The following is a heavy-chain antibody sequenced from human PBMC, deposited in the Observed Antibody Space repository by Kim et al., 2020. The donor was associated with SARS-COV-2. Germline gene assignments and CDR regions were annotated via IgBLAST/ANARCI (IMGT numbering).Heavy chain of an antibody. J-gene: IGHJ4*02. Sequence: KYYADSVKGRFTISRDNSKNTLYLQMNSLRAEDTAVYYCARDHTHDSSGWWGQGTLVTVSS. CDR3: ARDHTHDSSGW. D-gene: IGHD6-19*01. CDR2: K. V-gene: IGHV3-30*01.